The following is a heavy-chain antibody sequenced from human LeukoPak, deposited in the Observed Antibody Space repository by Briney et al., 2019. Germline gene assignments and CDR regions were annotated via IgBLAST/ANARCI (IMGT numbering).Heavy chain of an antibody. Sequence: PGGSLRLSCVASGFTVSSNYMNWVRQAPGKGLEWVSVIYSGGTTHYADSVKGRFTISRDNSKNTLYLQMNSLRAEDTAVYYCARVLEAASFDYWGQGILVTVSS. J-gene: IGHJ4*02. CDR2: IYSGGTT. D-gene: IGHD6-25*01. V-gene: IGHV3-53*01. CDR3: ARVLEAASFDY. CDR1: GFTVSSNY.